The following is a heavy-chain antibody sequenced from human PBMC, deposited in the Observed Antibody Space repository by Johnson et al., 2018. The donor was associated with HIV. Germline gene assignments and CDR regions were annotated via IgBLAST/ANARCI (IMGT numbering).Heavy chain of an antibody. D-gene: IGHD2-2*01. J-gene: IGHJ3*02. CDR3: AKGLVPAAVSRRTGAPDAFDI. CDR2: IKSKTDGGTT. V-gene: IGHV3-15*01. CDR1: GFSFTNAW. Sequence: VQLVESGGGSVKPGESLKISCEASGFSFTNAWMNWVRQGPGKGLEWVGRIKSKTDGGTTDYAAPVKGRFTISRDDSKNTLYLQMNSLRAEDTAVYYCAKGLVPAAVSRRTGAPDAFDIWGQGTMVTVSS.